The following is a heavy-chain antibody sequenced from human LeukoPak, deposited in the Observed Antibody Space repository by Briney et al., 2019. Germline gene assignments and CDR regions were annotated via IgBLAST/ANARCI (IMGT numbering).Heavy chain of an antibody. Sequence: SETLSLTCTVSGGSISSYYWSWIRQPPGKGLEWIGYIYYSGSTNYNPSLKSRVTMSVDTSKNQISLKLSSVTAADTAVYYCARDNRGYDYWGQGTLVTVSS. CDR1: GGSISSYY. J-gene: IGHJ4*02. CDR2: IYYSGST. V-gene: IGHV4-59*12. D-gene: IGHD3-16*01. CDR3: ARDNRGYDY.